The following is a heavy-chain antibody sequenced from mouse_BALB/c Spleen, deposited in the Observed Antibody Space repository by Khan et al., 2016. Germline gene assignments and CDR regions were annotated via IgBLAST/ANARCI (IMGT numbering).Heavy chain of an antibody. D-gene: IGHD4-1*02. CDR3: SQLGHWFAY. CDR1: GYPFTDHS. V-gene: IGHV9-2-1*01. Sequence: QIQLVQSGPELKKPGETVKISCKASGYPFTDHSMHWVKQVPGKGLKWMGWINTVTGATTYADDFKGRFAFSLETTASTAYFQINNLKNEDSATYVCSQLGHWFAYWGQGTLVTVSS. J-gene: IGHJ3*01. CDR2: INTVTGAT.